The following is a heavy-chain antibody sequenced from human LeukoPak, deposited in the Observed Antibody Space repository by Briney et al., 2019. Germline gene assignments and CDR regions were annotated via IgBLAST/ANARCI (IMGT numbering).Heavy chain of an antibody. CDR3: AIPERPDCSSTSCYSGLGVDY. V-gene: IGHV3-30*01. Sequence: GFLRLSCAASGFTFSSYAMHWVRQAPGKGLEWVAVISYDGSNKYYADSVKGRFTISRDNSKNTLYLQMNSLRAEDTAVYYCAIPERPDCSSTSCYSGLGVDYWGQGTLVTVSS. CDR2: ISYDGSNK. D-gene: IGHD2-2*01. CDR1: GFTFSSYA. J-gene: IGHJ4*02.